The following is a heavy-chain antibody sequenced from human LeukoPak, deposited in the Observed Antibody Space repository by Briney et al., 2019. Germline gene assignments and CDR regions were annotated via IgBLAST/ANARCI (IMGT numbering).Heavy chain of an antibody. CDR1: GFTFSSYA. CDR2: ISGSGGST. V-gene: IGHV3-23*01. D-gene: IGHD3-10*01. J-gene: IGHJ4*02. CDR3: AKVSVLLWFGELVPSYFDY. Sequence: GGSLRLSCAASGFTFSSYAMSWVRQAPGKGLEWVSAISGSGGSTYYADSVKGRFTISRDNSKNTLYLQMNSLRAEDTAVYYCAKVSVLLWFGELVPSYFDYWGQGTLVTVSS.